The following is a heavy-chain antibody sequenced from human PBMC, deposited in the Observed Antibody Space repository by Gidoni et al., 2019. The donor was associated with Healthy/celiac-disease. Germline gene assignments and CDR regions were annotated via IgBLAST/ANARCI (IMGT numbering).Heavy chain of an antibody. Sequence: QVQLVQSGAEVKKPGASVKVSCKASGYTFTSYDINWVRQATGQGLEWMGWMNPNSGNTAYAQKFQGRVTMTRDTSISTAYMDLSSLRSDDTAVYYCASARGDGYNLGYWGQGTLVTVSS. V-gene: IGHV1-8*01. CDR1: GYTFTSYD. CDR2: MNPNSGNT. D-gene: IGHD5-12*01. CDR3: ASARGDGYNLGY. J-gene: IGHJ4*02.